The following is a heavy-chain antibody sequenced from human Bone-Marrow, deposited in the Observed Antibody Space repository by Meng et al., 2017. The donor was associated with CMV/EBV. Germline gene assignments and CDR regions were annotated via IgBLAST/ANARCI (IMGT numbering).Heavy chain of an antibody. CDR3: ARANRGDHLGT. CDR2: ISSSSSTI. Sequence: GESLKISCAASGFTFSSYSMNWVRQAPGKGLEWVSYISSSSSTIYYADSVKGRFTISRDNAKNSLYLQINSLRAEDTAVYYCARANRGDHLGTWGQGTLVTVSS. CDR1: GFTFSSYS. D-gene: IGHD2-21*02. J-gene: IGHJ5*02. V-gene: IGHV3-48*04.